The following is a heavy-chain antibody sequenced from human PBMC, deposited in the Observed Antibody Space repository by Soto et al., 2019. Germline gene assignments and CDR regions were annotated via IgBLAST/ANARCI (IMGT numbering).Heavy chain of an antibody. V-gene: IGHV4-30-2*06. J-gene: IGHJ3*01. D-gene: IGHD3-22*01. Sequence: TLSLTCSVSGVTMSYGAYSWSWIRQSPGKGLEWLGYISHLETTYYSPSFKSRLSLSIDRTRNQFSLKLSSVTAADTAVYYCATQVSSGYQAFEVWGQGTMVTVSS. CDR2: ISHLETT. CDR3: ATQVSSGYQAFEV. CDR1: GVTMSYGAYS.